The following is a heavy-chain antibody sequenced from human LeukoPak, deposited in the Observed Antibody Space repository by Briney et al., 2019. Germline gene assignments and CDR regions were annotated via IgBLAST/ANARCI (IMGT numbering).Heavy chain of an antibody. CDR1: GGSISSSNW. J-gene: IGHJ4*02. CDR3: ARSGIAAAGVLDY. Sequence: PSGTLSLTCAVSGGSISSSNWWSWVRQPPGKGLEWIGEIYHSGSTNYNPSLKSRVTISVDKSKNQFSLKLSSVTAADTAVYYCARSGIAAAGVLDYWGQGTLVTASS. CDR2: IYHSGST. D-gene: IGHD6-13*01. V-gene: IGHV4-4*02.